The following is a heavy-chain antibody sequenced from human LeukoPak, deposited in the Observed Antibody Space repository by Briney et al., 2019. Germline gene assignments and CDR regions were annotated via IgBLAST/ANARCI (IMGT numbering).Heavy chain of an antibody. CDR3: ARGRYSSSPRRYYMDV. CDR1: GGSISSYY. Sequence: SETLSLTCTVSGGSISSYYWSWIRQPPGKGLEWIGYIYYSGSTNYNPSLKSRVTISVDTSKNQFSLKLSSVTAADTAVYYCARGRYSSSPRRYYMDVWGKGTTVTVSS. V-gene: IGHV4-59*01. CDR2: IYYSGST. J-gene: IGHJ6*03. D-gene: IGHD6-6*01.